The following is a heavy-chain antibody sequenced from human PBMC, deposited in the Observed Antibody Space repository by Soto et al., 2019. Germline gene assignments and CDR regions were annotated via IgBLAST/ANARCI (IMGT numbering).Heavy chain of an antibody. CDR2: IHYSATT. V-gene: IGHV4-39*01. CDR1: GDSISESDYY. Sequence: SETLSLTCSVSGDSISESDYYWGWIRQPPGGGLEWLGSIHYSATTYYSPSLKGRATLSVDTSKNLFSLKLRSETAADTAVYYCARTSRFKTGHLDYWGQGTLVTVSS. J-gene: IGHJ4*02. D-gene: IGHD3-10*01. CDR3: ARTSRFKTGHLDY.